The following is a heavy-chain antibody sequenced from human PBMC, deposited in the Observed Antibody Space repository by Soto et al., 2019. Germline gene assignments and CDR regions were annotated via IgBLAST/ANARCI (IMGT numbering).Heavy chain of an antibody. CDR3: AKDLGIVVVPAVSFDY. V-gene: IGHV3-23*01. J-gene: IGHJ4*02. CDR1: GFTFSSYA. CDR2: ISGSGGST. D-gene: IGHD2-2*01. Sequence: GGSLRLSCAASGFTFSSYAMSWVRQAPGKGLEWVSAISGSGGSTYYADSVKGRFTISRDNSKNTLYLQMNSLRAEDTAVYYCAKDLGIVVVPAVSFDYWGQGTLVTVSS.